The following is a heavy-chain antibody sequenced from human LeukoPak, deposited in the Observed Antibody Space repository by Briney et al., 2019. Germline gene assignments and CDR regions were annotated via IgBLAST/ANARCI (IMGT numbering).Heavy chain of an antibody. D-gene: IGHD3-22*01. CDR1: GFSRSTSGVG. Sequence: ESGPTLVNPTQPLTLTCTFSGFSRSTSGVGVGWIRQPPGKALEWLALIYGDDDKRYSPSLKSRLTITKDTSKNQVVLTMTNMDPVDTATYYCALLGMIVVVNRAFDIWGQGTMVTVSS. CDR2: IYGDDDK. V-gene: IGHV2-5*02. CDR3: ALLGMIVVVNRAFDI. J-gene: IGHJ3*02.